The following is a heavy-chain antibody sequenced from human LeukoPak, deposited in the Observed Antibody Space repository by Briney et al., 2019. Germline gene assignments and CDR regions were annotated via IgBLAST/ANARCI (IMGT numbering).Heavy chain of an antibody. Sequence: PSETLSLTCTVSGGSISSSSYYWGWLRQPPGKGLEWIGSVYYSGSTYCNPSLKCRVTISVDTSKNQFSLKLSSVTAANTAVYYCARGDDSSGQCDYWGQGTLVTVSS. V-gene: IGHV4-39*07. D-gene: IGHD3-22*01. CDR3: ARGDDSSGQCDY. J-gene: IGHJ4*02. CDR2: VYYSGST. CDR1: GGSISSSSYY.